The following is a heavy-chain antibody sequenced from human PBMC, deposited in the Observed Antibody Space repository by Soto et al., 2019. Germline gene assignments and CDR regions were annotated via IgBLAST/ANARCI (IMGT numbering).Heavy chain of an antibody. Sequence: GASAKVSCKDSGYTFTGYYMHWVRQAPGQGLEWMGWINPNSGGTNYAQKFQGRVTMTRDTSISTAYMELSSLRSEDTAVYYCARDRLLMTTVTTYYYYGMDVWGQGTTVTVS. CDR1: GYTFTGYY. CDR3: ARDRLLMTTVTTYYYYGMDV. D-gene: IGHD4-17*01. J-gene: IGHJ6*02. V-gene: IGHV1-2*02. CDR2: INPNSGGT.